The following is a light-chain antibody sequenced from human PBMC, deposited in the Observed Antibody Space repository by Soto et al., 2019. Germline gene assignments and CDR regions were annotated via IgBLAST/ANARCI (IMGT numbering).Light chain of an antibody. V-gene: IGKV1-33*01. J-gene: IGKJ4*01. CDR1: QDISNY. Sequence: DIQMTQSPSSLSASVGDRVTITCQASQDISNYLNWYQQKPGKAPKLLIYDASNLEIGVPSRFSGSGSGTDFTFTISSLQPEAIATYYCQQYDDLPPLTFGGGTMVEIK. CDR2: DAS. CDR3: QQYDDLPPLT.